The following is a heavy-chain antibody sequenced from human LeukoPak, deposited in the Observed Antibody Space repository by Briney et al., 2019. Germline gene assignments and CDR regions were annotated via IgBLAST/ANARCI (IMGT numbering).Heavy chain of an antibody. V-gene: IGHV1-18*01. CDR3: ARGRTVWFGELSQSGLFDP. CDR2: ISAYNGNT. Sequence: VASVKVSCKASGYTFTSYGISWVRQAPGQGLEWMGWISAYNGNTNYAQKLQGRVTMTTDTSTSTAYMELRSLRSDDTAVYYCARGRTVWFGELSQSGLFDPWGQGTLVTVSS. D-gene: IGHD3-10*01. CDR1: GYTFTSYG. J-gene: IGHJ5*02.